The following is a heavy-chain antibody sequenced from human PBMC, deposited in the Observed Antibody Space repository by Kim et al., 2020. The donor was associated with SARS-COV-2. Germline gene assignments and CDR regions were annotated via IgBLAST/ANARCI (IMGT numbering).Heavy chain of an antibody. Sequence: GGSLRLSCAASGFTFSSSAVSWVRQAPGKGLEWLSSINGNSVSTYYADSVKGRFTISRDNAKNTLYLQMNSLRVEDTAVYYCAKQTATSAALDIWGRGT. J-gene: IGHJ2*01. CDR2: INGNSVST. D-gene: IGHD1-1*01. CDR1: GFTFSSSA. V-gene: IGHV3-23*01. CDR3: AKQTATSAALDI.